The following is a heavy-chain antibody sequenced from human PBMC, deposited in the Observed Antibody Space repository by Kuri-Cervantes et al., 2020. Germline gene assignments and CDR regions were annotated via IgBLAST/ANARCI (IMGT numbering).Heavy chain of an antibody. CDR3: ARRYHDYGDAFDY. D-gene: IGHD4-17*01. CDR2: IYHSGST. J-gene: IGHJ4*02. Sequence: SCAVSGGSISSGGYSWSWIRQPPGKGLEWIGYIYHSGSTYYNPSLKSRVTISVDRSKNQFSLKLSSVTAADTAVYYCARRYHDYGDAFDYWGQGTLVTVSS. CDR1: GGSISSGGYS. V-gene: IGHV4-30-2*01.